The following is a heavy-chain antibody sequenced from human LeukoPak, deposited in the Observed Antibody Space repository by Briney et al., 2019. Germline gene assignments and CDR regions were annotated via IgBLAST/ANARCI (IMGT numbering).Heavy chain of an antibody. Sequence: SETLSLTCTVSGGSNSSYYWSWIRQPPGKGLEWIGYTYYSGSTNYNPSLKSRVTISVDTSKNQFSLKLSSVTAADTAVYYCARHSPYYYDSSGFDYWGQGTLVTVSS. D-gene: IGHD3-22*01. CDR2: TYYSGST. V-gene: IGHV4-59*08. CDR3: ARHSPYYYDSSGFDY. CDR1: GGSNSSYY. J-gene: IGHJ4*02.